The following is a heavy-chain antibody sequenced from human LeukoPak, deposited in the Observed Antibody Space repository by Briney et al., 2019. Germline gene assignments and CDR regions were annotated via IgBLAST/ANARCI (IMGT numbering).Heavy chain of an antibody. D-gene: IGHD3-16*01. CDR2: IYPDDSDT. J-gene: IGHJ3*02. CDR3: ARIWLRAFDI. CDR1: GYSFTNYW. Sequence: KCGGSLKISCKGSGYSFTNYWIAWVRQMPGKGLEWMGIIYPDDSDTRYSPSFQGQVTISADKSLSTAYLQWSSLKASDTAMYYCARIWLRAFDIWGQGTMVTVSS. V-gene: IGHV5-51*01.